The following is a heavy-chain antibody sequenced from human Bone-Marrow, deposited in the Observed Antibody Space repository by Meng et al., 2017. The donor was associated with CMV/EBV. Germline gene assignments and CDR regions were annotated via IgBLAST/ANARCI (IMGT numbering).Heavy chain of an antibody. CDR1: GFTVSSSY. J-gene: IGHJ4*02. Sequence: GESLKISCAASGFTVSSSYMYWVRQAPGRGLEWVSAVYNGGQTYYVDSVKGRFTISRDNSKNTLYLQMNTLRAEDTAVYYCATAPNGYYFDYWGQGTLVTFYS. V-gene: IGHV3-53*01. CDR3: ATAPNGYYFDY. CDR2: VYNGGQT.